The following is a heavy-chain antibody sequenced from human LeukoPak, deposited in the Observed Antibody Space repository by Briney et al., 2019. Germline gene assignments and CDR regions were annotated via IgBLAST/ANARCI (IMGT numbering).Heavy chain of an antibody. CDR3: ASHLMVFDY. D-gene: IGHD3-10*01. Sequence: SETLSLTCAVSGGSIISGGYSWSWIRQPPGKGLEWIGEINHSGSTNYNPSLKSRVTISVDTSKNQFSLKLSSVTAADTAVYYCASHLMVFDYWGQGTLVTVSS. J-gene: IGHJ4*02. V-gene: IGHV4-34*01. CDR1: GGSIISGGYS. CDR2: INHSGST.